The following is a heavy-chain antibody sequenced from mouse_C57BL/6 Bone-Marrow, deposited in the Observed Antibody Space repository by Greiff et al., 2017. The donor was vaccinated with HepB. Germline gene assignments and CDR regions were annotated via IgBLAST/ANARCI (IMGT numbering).Heavy chain of an antibody. CDR1: GYTFTDYY. Sequence: EVKLQQSGPELVKPGASVKISCKASGYTFTDYYMHWVKQSPGKSLEWIGEINPNNGGTSYTQKFKGKATLTVDKSSSTAYMALRSLTSEDSAVYYCARRGYDPYYYAMDYWGQGTSVTVSS. J-gene: IGHJ4*01. V-gene: IGHV1-26*01. CDR2: INPNNGGT. CDR3: ARRGYDPYYYAMDY. D-gene: IGHD2-2*01.